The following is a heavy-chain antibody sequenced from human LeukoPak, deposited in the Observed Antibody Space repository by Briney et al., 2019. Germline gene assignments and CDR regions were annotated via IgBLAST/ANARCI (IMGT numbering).Heavy chain of an antibody. CDR2: LIPIFGTA. CDR3: ARAPSLVVTASPWLGWFDP. V-gene: IGHV1-69*13. J-gene: IGHJ5*02. Sequence: GASVKVSCKAAGGTFSSYAISWVRQAPGQGLEWMGGLIPIFGTAKYAQKFQGRVTITADELTRTAYMELSSLRSEDTAVYYCARAPSLVVTASPWLGWFDPWGQGTLVTVSS. D-gene: IGHD2-21*02. CDR1: GGTFSSYA.